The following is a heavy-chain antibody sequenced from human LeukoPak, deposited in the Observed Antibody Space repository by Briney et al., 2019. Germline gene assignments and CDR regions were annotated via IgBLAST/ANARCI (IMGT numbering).Heavy chain of an antibody. J-gene: IGHJ3*02. CDR3: ARHSPQQLNAFDI. CDR1: GGSISSYY. D-gene: IGHD6-13*01. CDR2: IYYSGRT. Sequence: SETLSPTRTVAGGSISSYYWSWIRQPPGKGLEWIGYIYYSGRTNYNPSLKSRVTISVDTSKNQFSLKLSSVTAADTAVYYCARHSPQQLNAFDIWGQGTLVLVSS. V-gene: IGHV4-59*01.